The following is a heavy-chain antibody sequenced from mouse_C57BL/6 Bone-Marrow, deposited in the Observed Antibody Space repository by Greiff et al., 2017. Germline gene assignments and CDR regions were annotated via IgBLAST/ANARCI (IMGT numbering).Heavy chain of an antibody. CDR1: GFTFSDYY. Sequence: EVMLVESEGGLVQPGSSMKLSCTASGFTFSDYYMAWVRQVPEKGLEWVANINYDGSSTYYLDSLKSRFIISRDNAKNILYLQMSSLKSEDTATYWCGDSSGYVHYYAMDYWGQGTSVTVSS. V-gene: IGHV5-16*01. CDR2: INYDGSST. D-gene: IGHD3-2*02. CDR3: GDSSGYVHYYAMDY. J-gene: IGHJ4*01.